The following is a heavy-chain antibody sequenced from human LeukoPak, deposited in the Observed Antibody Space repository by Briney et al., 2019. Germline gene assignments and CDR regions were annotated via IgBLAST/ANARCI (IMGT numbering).Heavy chain of an antibody. Sequence: TGGSLRLSCTAYGYTYSPYQMKWLRQAPGKGLEWVSYISSSGSTKYYADSVKGRFTISRDNAKNSLYLQMNSLNATATAVYNSARSKVIALAGTIYPWGQGTLVTVSS. J-gene: IGHJ5*02. V-gene: IGHV3-48*03. CDR1: GYTYSPYQ. CDR3: ARSKVIALAGTIYP. CDR2: ISSSGSTK. D-gene: IGHD6-19*01.